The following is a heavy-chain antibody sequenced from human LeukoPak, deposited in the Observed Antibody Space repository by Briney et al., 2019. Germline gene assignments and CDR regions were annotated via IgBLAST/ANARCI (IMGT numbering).Heavy chain of an antibody. Sequence: SETLSLTCTVSGGSISSYYWSWIRQPAGKGLEWIGRIYTSGSTNYNPSLESRVTISADTSKNQFSLKLSSVTATDTAVYYCARIGVRSVIIFRVFDYWGQGIRVTVSS. CDR3: ARIGVRSVIIFRVFDY. D-gene: IGHD3-10*01. J-gene: IGHJ4*02. CDR1: GGSISSYY. V-gene: IGHV4-4*07. CDR2: IYTSGST.